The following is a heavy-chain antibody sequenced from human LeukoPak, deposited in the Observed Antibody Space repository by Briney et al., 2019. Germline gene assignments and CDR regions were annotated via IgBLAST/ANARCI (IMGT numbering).Heavy chain of an antibody. CDR3: ARIYYDILTGSLYYYYYMDV. CDR2: ISSSSSTI. J-gene: IGHJ6*03. CDR1: RFTFSIFA. Sequence: GGSLRLSCAASRFTFSIFAMNWVRQAPGKGLEWLSYISSSSSTIYYADSVKGRFTISRDNAKNSLYLQLNSLRAEDTAVYYCARIYYDILTGSLYYYYYMDVWGKGTTVTISS. D-gene: IGHD3-9*01. V-gene: IGHV3-48*01.